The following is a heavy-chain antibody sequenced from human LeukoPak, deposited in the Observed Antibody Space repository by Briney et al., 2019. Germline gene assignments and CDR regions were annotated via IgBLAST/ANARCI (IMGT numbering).Heavy chain of an antibody. CDR1: GYTFTGYH. D-gene: IGHD3-22*01. CDR3: ARGRTYAGIVVPPAY. Sequence: ASVKVSCKASGYTFTGYHMHWVRQAPGQGLEWMGWINPNSGGTNYAQKFQGRVTMTRDTSISTAYMELSRLRSDDTAVYYCARGRTYAGIVVPPAYWGQGALVTVSS. J-gene: IGHJ4*02. CDR2: INPNSGGT. V-gene: IGHV1-2*02.